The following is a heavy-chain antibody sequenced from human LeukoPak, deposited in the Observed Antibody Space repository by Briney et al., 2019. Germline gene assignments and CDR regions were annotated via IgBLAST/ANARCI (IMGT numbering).Heavy chain of an antibody. CDR3: ARDGYCSSTSCLEWEFDY. Sequence: ASVKVSCKASGYTFTSYDINWVRQATGQGLEWMGWMNPNSGNTGYAQKFQGRVTMTRDMSTSTVYMELSSLRSEDTAVYYCARDGYCSSTSCLEWEFDYWGQGTLVTVSS. D-gene: IGHD2-2*03. CDR1: GYTFTSYD. J-gene: IGHJ4*02. V-gene: IGHV1-8*01. CDR2: MNPNSGNT.